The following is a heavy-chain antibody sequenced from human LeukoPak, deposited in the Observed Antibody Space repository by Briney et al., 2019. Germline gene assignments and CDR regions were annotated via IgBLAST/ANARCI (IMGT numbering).Heavy chain of an antibody. CDR3: AKDQDGVAATSGFDY. V-gene: IGHV3-9*01. J-gene: IGHJ4*02. CDR1: GFTFDDYA. Sequence: GGSLRLSCAASGFTFDDYAMHWARHAPGKGLEWVSGISWNSGSIGYADSVKGRFTISRDNAKNSLYLQMNSLRAEDTALYYCAKDQDGVAATSGFDYWGQGTLVTVSS. D-gene: IGHD2-15*01. CDR2: ISWNSGSI.